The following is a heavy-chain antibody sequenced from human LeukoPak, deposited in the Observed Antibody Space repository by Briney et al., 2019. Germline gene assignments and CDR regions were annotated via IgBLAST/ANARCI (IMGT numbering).Heavy chain of an antibody. CDR2: FDPEQGET. V-gene: IGHV1-24*01. Sequence: ASVKVSCKVSGYTLTELAMHWVRQAPGKGLEWMGGFDPEQGETIYAQKFQGRVTMTTDTSTSTAYMELRSLRSDDTAVYYCARDTSVTKGELDYWGQGTLVTVSS. CDR3: ARDTSVTKGELDY. D-gene: IGHD2-8*01. J-gene: IGHJ4*02. CDR1: GYTLTELA.